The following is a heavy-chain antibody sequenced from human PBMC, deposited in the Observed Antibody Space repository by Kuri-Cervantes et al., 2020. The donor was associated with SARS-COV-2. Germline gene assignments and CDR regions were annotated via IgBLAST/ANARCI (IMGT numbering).Heavy chain of an antibody. D-gene: IGHD2-2*01. Sequence: ESLKISCTVSGGSISSYYWSWIRQPAGKGLVWIGRIYTSGSTNYNPSLKSRVTTSVDTSKNQFSLKLSSVTAADTAVYYCAREETDIVVVPAAMNWFDPWGQGTLVTVSS. CDR3: AREETDIVVVPAAMNWFDP. V-gene: IGHV4-4*07. J-gene: IGHJ5*02. CDR2: IYTSGST. CDR1: GGSISSYY.